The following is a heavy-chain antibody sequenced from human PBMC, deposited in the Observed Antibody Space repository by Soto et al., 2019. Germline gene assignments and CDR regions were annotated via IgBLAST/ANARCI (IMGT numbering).Heavy chain of an antibody. J-gene: IGHJ6*01. CDR3: ARDFTAGAIYNGVYYYGMDV. Sequence: GGVLRPSFAGVGFSFYNFWIHLGGPGPGKGGGGVAVSWYDGSQTRYADSVRGRFTISRDNFQNTLYLHMDSLKAEDTAMYYCARDFTAGAIYNGVYYYGMDVWGRGTTVTVSS. V-gene: IGHV3-33*01. CDR1: GFSFYNFW. D-gene: IGHD1-1*01. CDR2: SWYDGSQT.